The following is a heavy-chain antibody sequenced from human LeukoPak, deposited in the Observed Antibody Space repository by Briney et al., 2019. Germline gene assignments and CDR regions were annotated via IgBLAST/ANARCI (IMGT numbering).Heavy chain of an antibody. D-gene: IGHD2-15*01. J-gene: IGHJ6*02. V-gene: IGHV3-48*02. CDR3: ARATKYCSGGSCYSNDGMDV. Sequence: PGGSLRLSCAASGFTFSSYSMNWVRQAPGKGLEWVSYISSSSSTIYYADSVKGRFTISRDNAKNSLYLQMNSLRDEDTAVYYCARATKYCSGGSCYSNDGMDVWGRGTTVTVSS. CDR1: GFTFSSYS. CDR2: ISSSSSTI.